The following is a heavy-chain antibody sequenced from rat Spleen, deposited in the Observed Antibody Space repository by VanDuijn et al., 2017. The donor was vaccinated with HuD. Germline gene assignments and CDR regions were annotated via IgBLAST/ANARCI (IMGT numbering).Heavy chain of an antibody. CDR3: TRHYSSYIGYVMDA. J-gene: IGHJ4*01. CDR2: ISYDGGST. Sequence: EVQLVETGGGLVQPGRSLKLSCVASGFTFNDYWMSWIRQAPGKGLEWVASISYDGGSTFYRDSVKGRFTISRDDAKSSLYLQMDSLRSEDTATYYCTRHYSSYIGYVMDAWGQGASVTVSS. V-gene: IGHV5-31*01. D-gene: IGHD1-2*01. CDR1: GFTFNDYW.